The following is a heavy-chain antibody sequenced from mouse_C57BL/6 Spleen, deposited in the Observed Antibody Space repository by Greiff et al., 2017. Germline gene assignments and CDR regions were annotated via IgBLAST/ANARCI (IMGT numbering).Heavy chain of an antibody. CDR3: AGGNLPYYYAMDY. Sequence: EVMLVESGGGLVQPGGSLKLSCAASGFTFSDYYMYWVRQTPEKRLEWVAYISNGGGSTYYPDTVKGRFTISRDNAKNTLHLQMSRLKSEDTAMYYCAGGNLPYYYAMDYWGQGTSVTVSS. CDR1: GFTFSDYY. V-gene: IGHV5-12*01. D-gene: IGHD2-1*01. CDR2: ISNGGGST. J-gene: IGHJ4*01.